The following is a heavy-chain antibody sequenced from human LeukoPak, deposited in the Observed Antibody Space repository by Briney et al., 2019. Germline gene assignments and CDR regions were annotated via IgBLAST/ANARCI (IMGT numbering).Heavy chain of an antibody. CDR1: GFTFSTYG. Sequence: GGSLRLSCAASGFTFSTYGMRWVRQAPGKGLEWVSSISSSGGTTYYADSVKGRFIISRDKSKNMLYLQMNGLRAEDTAIYYCAKGQELDDAVFDSWGQGTLVTVSS. V-gene: IGHV3-23*01. CDR2: ISSSGGTT. J-gene: IGHJ4*02. CDR3: AKGQELDDAVFDS. D-gene: IGHD1-1*01.